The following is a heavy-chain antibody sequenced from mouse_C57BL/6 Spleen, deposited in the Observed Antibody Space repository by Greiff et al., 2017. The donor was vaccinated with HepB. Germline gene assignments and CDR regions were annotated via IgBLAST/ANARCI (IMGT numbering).Heavy chain of an antibody. Sequence: QVQLQQSGPELVKPGASVKISCKASDYAFSSSWMNWVKQRPGKGLEWIGRIYPGDGDTNYNGKFKGKATLTADKSSSTAYMQLSSLTSEDSAVYFCARSYYYGSSSFDYWGQGTTLTVSS. V-gene: IGHV1-82*01. CDR3: ARSYYYGSSSFDY. J-gene: IGHJ2*01. CDR1: DYAFSSSW. CDR2: IYPGDGDT. D-gene: IGHD1-1*01.